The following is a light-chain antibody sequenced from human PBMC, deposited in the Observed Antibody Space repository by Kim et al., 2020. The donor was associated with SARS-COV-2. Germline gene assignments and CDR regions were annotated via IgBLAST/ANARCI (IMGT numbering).Light chain of an antibody. Sequence: PSRTESRGGTVTLTCAAGGYHPNWFQQKPGQPPRALIYGATRKHPWTPARFSGSHLGGKAALTVSSVQPEDEADYFCLVLHNSAWVFGGGTKVTVL. V-gene: IGLV7-43*01. CDR1: GYH. CDR3: LVLHNSAWV. CDR2: GAT. J-gene: IGLJ3*02.